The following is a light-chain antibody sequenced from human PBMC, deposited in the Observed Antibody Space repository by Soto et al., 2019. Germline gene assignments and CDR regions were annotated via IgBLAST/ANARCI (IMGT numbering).Light chain of an antibody. CDR1: SSDIGGYNH. J-gene: IGLJ2*01. CDR3: SSYTITSPHVI. V-gene: IGLV2-14*03. Sequence: QSVLTQPASVPGSPGQSITISCTGASSDIGGYNHVSWYQQHPGKAPKLIIYNVSHRPSGVSTRFSGSKYGNTASLIIAGLQAEDDADYFCSSYTITSPHVIFGGGTQLTVL. CDR2: NVS.